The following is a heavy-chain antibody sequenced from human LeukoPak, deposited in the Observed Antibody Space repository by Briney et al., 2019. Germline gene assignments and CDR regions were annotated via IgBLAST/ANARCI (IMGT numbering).Heavy chain of an antibody. CDR3: AKDLSSGWGYFDS. CDR1: GGSISSHY. CDR2: NYYSGST. J-gene: IGHJ4*02. Sequence: SETLSLTRTVSGGSISSHYRSWIRQPPGKGLGWIGYNYYSGSTNYNPSLKSRVTISVDTSKNQFSLKLRSVTAADTALYYCAKDLSSGWGYFDSWGQGTLVTVSS. V-gene: IGHV4-59*11. D-gene: IGHD6-19*01.